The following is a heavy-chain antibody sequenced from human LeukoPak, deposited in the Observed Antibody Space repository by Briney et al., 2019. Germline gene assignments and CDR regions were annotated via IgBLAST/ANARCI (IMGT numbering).Heavy chain of an antibody. Sequence: ASVKVSCKASGYTFTGYYMHWVRQAPGQGLEWMGWINPNSGGTNYAQKFQGRVTMTRDTSISTAYMELSRLRSDDTAVCYCARQYDILTGDDYWGQGTLVTVSS. CDR1: GYTFTGYY. J-gene: IGHJ4*02. CDR3: ARQYDILTGDDY. CDR2: INPNSGGT. D-gene: IGHD3-9*01. V-gene: IGHV1-2*02.